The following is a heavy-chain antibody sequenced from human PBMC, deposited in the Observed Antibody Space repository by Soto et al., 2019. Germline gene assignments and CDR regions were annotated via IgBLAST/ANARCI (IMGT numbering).Heavy chain of an antibody. J-gene: IGHJ4*02. Sequence: EVPLLESGGGLVQPGGSLRLSCVASGFTFSNFAMSWVRQAPGKGLEWVSGFSGSNTYYADSVKGRFTISRDNSKNALFLQMNSLRAEDTAIYYCAKGWGDYCGQGTLVTVSS. V-gene: IGHV3-23*01. D-gene: IGHD7-27*01. CDR3: AKGWGDY. CDR2: FSGSNT. CDR1: GFTFSNFA.